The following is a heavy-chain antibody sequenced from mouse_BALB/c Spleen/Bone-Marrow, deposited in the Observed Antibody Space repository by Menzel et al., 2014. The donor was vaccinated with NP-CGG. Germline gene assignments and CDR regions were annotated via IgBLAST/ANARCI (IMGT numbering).Heavy chain of an antibody. J-gene: IGHJ3*01. D-gene: IGHD1-1*01. CDR3: ARDYYGFSYGIAY. CDR1: GYSFTGYT. Sequence: EVQLQQSGPELVKPGASMKISCKASGYSFTGYTMNWVKQSHGKNLEWIGLINPYNDGTNYNQKFKGKATSTVDKSSSTAYMEILSLTSEDSAVYYCARDYYGFSYGIAYWGQGSLVTVSA. CDR2: INPYNDGT. V-gene: IGHV1-18*01.